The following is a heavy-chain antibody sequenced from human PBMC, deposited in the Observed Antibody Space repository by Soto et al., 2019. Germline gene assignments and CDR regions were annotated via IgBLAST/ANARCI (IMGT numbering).Heavy chain of an antibody. CDR2: IYYSGST. CDR3: ARERWGGTTVPHNWFDP. CDR1: GGSVSSGSYY. J-gene: IGHJ5*02. D-gene: IGHD4-17*01. Sequence: PSETLSLTCTVSGGSVSSGSYYWSWIRQPPGKGLEWIGYIYYSGSTNYNPSLKSRVTISVDTSKNQFSLKLSSVTAADTAVYYCARERWGGTTVPHNWFDPWGQGTLVTVSS. V-gene: IGHV4-61*01.